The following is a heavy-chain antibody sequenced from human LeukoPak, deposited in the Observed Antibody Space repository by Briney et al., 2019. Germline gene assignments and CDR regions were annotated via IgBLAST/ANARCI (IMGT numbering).Heavy chain of an antibody. CDR3: AKVPLTGYSSGWYLVYFDY. D-gene: IGHD6-19*01. J-gene: IGHJ4*02. Sequence: GGSLRLSCAASGFTFSSYAMSWVRQAPGKGLEWVSAISGSGGSTYYADSVKGRSTIPRDNSKNTLYLQMNSLRAEDTAVYYCAKVPLTGYSSGWYLVYFDYWGQGTLVTVSS. CDR1: GFTFSSYA. V-gene: IGHV3-23*01. CDR2: ISGSGGST.